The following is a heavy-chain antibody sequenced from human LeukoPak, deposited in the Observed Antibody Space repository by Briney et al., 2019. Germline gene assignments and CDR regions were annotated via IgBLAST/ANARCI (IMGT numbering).Heavy chain of an antibody. CDR2: AFYTGST. V-gene: IGHV4-59*03. D-gene: IGHD4/OR15-4a*01. Sequence: PSETLSLTCTVSGGSISSSYWTWIRQTPGKGREWIGFAFYTGSTHYNPSLKSRVTTSVDTSKNQFSLRLNSVTAADSAVYYCATIGAKYSSSDAFDIWGHGTMVTVSS. CDR3: ATIGAKYSSSDAFDI. J-gene: IGHJ3*02. CDR1: GGSISSSY.